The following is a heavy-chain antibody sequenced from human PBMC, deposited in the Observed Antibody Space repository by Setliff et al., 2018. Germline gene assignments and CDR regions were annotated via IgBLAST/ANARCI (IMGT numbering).Heavy chain of an antibody. V-gene: IGHV3-7*01. CDR3: ARDGGSGMIKTYYYGLDV. CDR2: INQGGSDQ. Sequence: GGSLRLSCSASGFTFSSLWMAWVRQAPGKGLEWVANINQGGSDQFYVESVKGRFTISRDNAKNSLFLQMNSLRVEDMAVYYCARDGGSGMIKTYYYGLDVWGQGTTVTVSS. J-gene: IGHJ6*02. CDR1: GFTFSSLW. D-gene: IGHD3-16*01.